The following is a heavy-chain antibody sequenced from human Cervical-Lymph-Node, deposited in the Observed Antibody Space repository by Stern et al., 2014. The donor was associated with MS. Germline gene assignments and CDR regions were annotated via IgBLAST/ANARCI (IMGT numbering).Heavy chain of an antibody. J-gene: IGHJ6*02. CDR2: IIPIFCIA. Sequence: QVQLVQSGAEVTKPGSSVKVSCKASGGTFSSYAISWVRQAPGQGLEWMGGIIPIFCIANDAQKVQGRVTMTADKSTSTAYMELSSLRSEDTAVYYCARVLRFLEWLSPHYYYGMDVWGQGTTVTVSS. D-gene: IGHD3-3*01. CDR3: ARVLRFLEWLSPHYYYGMDV. V-gene: IGHV1-69*17. CDR1: GGTFSSYA.